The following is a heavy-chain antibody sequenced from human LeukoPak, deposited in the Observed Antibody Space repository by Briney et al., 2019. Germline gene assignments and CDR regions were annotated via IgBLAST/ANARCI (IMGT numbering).Heavy chain of an antibody. CDR2: IIPIFGTA. J-gene: IGHJ4*02. V-gene: IGHV1-69*01. Sequence: SVKVSCKASGGTFSSYAISWVRQAPGQGLEWMGGIIPIFGTANYAQKFQGRVTITADESTSTAYMELSSLRSEDTAVYYCARGGGLGAYCGGDCSFGASGFDYWGQGTLVTVSS. D-gene: IGHD2-21*02. CDR1: GGTFSSYA. CDR3: ARGGGLGAYCGGDCSFGASGFDY.